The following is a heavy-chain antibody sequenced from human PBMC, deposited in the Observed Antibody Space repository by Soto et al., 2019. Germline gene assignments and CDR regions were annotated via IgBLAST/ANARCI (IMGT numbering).Heavy chain of an antibody. J-gene: IGHJ3*01. CDR2: IKEDGSNK. D-gene: IGHD1-26*01. V-gene: IGHV3-7*04. Sequence: EVQPVESGGGLVQPGGSLRLSCAASGFTFASYWMSWVRQAPGEGLEWLANIKEDGSNKYYLDSVKGRFTITRDNGENSLYLQMDSLRAEDTAIYYCVRGGGTFTLWGQGTMVTVSS. CDR3: VRGGGTFTL. CDR1: GFTFASYW.